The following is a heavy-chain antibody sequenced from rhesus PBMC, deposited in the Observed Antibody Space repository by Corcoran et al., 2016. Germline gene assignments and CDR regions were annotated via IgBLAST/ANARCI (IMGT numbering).Heavy chain of an antibody. CDR1: GGSMREYD. V-gene: IGHV4-81*01. CDR2: LDGNCAVT. Sequence: QLQLQESGPGLVKPSETLSLTCAVSGGSMREYDWSWIRRPPGKGLEWIGNLDGNCAVTNYNPALKGRVPSSKDTSKNQVSLKLRSGTAADPAVYFGSRSRGVDCGGQGVLVTVSS. J-gene: IGHJ4*01. CDR3: SRSRGVDC.